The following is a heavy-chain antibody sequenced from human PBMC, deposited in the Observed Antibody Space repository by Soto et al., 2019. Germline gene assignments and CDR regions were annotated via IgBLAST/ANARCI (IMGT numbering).Heavy chain of an antibody. Sequence: ASVKVSCKASGYTFTSYDINWVRQATGQGLEWMGWMNPNSGNTGYAQKFQGRVTMTRNTSISTAYMELSSLRSEDTAVDYCAGAQYYVFWGGYYPPFPVVFDFGAQGTM. CDR2: MNPNSGNT. CDR3: AGAQYYVFWGGYYPPFPVVFDF. J-gene: IGHJ3*01. CDR1: GYTFTSYD. V-gene: IGHV1-8*01. D-gene: IGHD3-3*01.